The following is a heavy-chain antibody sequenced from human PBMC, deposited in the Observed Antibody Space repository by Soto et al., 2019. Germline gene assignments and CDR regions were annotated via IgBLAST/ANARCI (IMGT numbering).Heavy chain of an antibody. Sequence: GGSLRLSCAASGFTFDDYTMHWLRQAPGKGLEWVSLISWDGGSTYYADSVKGRFTISRDNSKNSLYLQMNSLRTEDTALYYCAKDGSSGWPDAFDIWGQGTMVTVSS. J-gene: IGHJ3*02. CDR3: AKDGSSGWPDAFDI. D-gene: IGHD6-19*01. CDR1: GFTFDDYT. CDR2: ISWDGGST. V-gene: IGHV3-43*01.